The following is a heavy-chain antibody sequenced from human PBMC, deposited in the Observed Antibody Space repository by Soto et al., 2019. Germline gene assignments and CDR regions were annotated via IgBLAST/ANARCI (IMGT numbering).Heavy chain of an antibody. CDR1: GYTFTELS. CDR2: FDPEDGET. Sequence: ASVKVSCKVSGYTFTELSMHWVRQAPGKGLEWMGGFDPEDGETIYAQKFQGRVTMTEDTSTDTAYMELSSLRSEDTAVYYCATDSSPFGGGSAFDIWGQGTMVTVSS. CDR3: ATDSSPFGGGSAFDI. D-gene: IGHD1-26*01. J-gene: IGHJ3*02. V-gene: IGHV1-24*01.